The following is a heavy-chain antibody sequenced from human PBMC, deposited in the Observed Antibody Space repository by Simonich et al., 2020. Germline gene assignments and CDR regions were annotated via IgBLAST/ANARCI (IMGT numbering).Heavy chain of an antibody. D-gene: IGHD1-1*01. CDR3: ARHLQLGPFDY. V-gene: IGHV4-34*01. CDR1: GGSFSGYH. CDR2: INQSGST. J-gene: IGHJ4*02. Sequence: QVQLQQWGAGLLKPSETLSLTCAVYGGSFSGYHWSWIHQPPVKGLEGIGEINQSGSTNYNPSLKSRATISVDTSKNQFSLKLSSVTAADTAVYYCARHLQLGPFDYWGQGTLVTVSS.